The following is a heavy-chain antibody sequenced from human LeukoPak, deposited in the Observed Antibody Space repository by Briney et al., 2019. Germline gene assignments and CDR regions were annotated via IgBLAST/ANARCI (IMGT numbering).Heavy chain of an antibody. Sequence: PSETLSLTCAVYGGSFSGYYWSWIRQPPEKGLEWIGEIHHSGSTNYNSSLKSRVTLSVDTSKNQFSLTLSSVTAADTAIYYCARLRRYYGSGSLTHYYMDVWGKGTTVTVSS. CDR1: GGSFSGYY. V-gene: IGHV4-34*01. J-gene: IGHJ6*03. CDR2: IHHSGST. CDR3: ARLRRYYGSGSLTHYYMDV. D-gene: IGHD3-10*01.